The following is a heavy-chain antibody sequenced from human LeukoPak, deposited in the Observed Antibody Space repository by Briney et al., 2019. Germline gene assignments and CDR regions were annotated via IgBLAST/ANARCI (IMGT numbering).Heavy chain of an antibody. J-gene: IGHJ6*03. CDR3: ARGDSSSSAIYYYYYMDV. CDR2: ISSSSSTI. Sequence: PGGSLRLSCAASGFTFSSYSMNWVRQAPGKGLEWVSYISSSSSTIYYADSVKGRFTISRDNAKNSLYLQMNSLRAEDTAVYYCARGDSSSSAIYYYYYMDVWGKGTTVTVSS. V-gene: IGHV3-48*01. CDR1: GFTFSSYS. D-gene: IGHD6-6*01.